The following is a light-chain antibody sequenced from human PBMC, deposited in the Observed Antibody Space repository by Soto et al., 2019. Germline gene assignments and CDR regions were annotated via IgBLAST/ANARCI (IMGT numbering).Light chain of an antibody. CDR2: GAS. Sequence: EIVLTQSPGTLSLSPGERAALSCRASQSVSNNYLAWYQQKPGQAPKLLIYGASNSATGIPDRFSGSEAGTDFTLTINRLEPEDFAVYYCQPYGSSGTFGQRTKVDIK. CDR1: QSVSNNY. V-gene: IGKV3-20*01. J-gene: IGKJ1*01. CDR3: QPYGSSGT.